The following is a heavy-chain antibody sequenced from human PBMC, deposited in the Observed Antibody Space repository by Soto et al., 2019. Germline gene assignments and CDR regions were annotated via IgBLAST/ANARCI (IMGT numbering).Heavy chain of an antibody. V-gene: IGHV1-3*01. CDR3: AREDLISGLTGYVY. CDR1: GYTFTGYA. CDR2: FNAGNGNT. Sequence: QVQLVQSGAEVKKPGASVKVSCKASGYTFTGYAMHWVRQAPPQSLEWMGWFNAGNGNTKYSQKFQGRVTFTRDTSANIVYMELSSLRSEDTATYYCAREDLISGLTGYVYWGQGTLVTVSS. D-gene: IGHD3-9*01. J-gene: IGHJ4*02.